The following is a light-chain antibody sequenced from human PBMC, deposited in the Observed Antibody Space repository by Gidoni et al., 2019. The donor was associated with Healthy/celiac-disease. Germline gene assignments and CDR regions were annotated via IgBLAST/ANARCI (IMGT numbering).Light chain of an antibody. J-gene: IGLJ2*01. CDR1: SSDVGGYHS. CDR3: CSYAGSYL. Sequence: QSALTQLRSASGSPGQSVTISCTGTSSDVGGYHSLSGYPQHPRKAPQLMIYDVSTRPSRVPDRFSGSKSGNTAFLTISGLQAEDEADYYCCSYAGSYLFGGGTKLTVL. CDR2: DVS. V-gene: IGLV2-11*01.